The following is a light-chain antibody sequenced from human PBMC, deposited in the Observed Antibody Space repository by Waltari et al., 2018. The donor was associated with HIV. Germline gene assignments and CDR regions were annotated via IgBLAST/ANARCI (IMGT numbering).Light chain of an antibody. CDR3: GSYAGSYTWV. CDR1: SSDVGGYNY. Sequence: QSALTQPRSVSGSPGQSVTISCTGTSSDVGGYNYVSWYQQHPGKAPKLMIYDVSKRPSGVPHRFSGSESGNTASLTSSVLQADDEADYYCGSYAGSYTWVFGGGTKLTVL. J-gene: IGLJ3*02. V-gene: IGLV2-11*01. CDR2: DVS.